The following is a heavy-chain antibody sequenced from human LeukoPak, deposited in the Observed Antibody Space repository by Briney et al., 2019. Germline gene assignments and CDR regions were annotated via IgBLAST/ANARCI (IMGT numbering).Heavy chain of an antibody. Sequence: PGGSLRLSCAASGFTFSSYAMGWVRQAPGKGLEWVSAINGRGRNIYYADSVKGRFTISRDNSKNTLYLQMNSLRVEDTAIYYCGKSDYGYWFDPWGQGTLVTVSS. CDR3: GKSDYGYWFDP. CDR1: GFTFSSYA. V-gene: IGHV3-23*01. CDR2: INGRGRNI. D-gene: IGHD4-17*01. J-gene: IGHJ5*02.